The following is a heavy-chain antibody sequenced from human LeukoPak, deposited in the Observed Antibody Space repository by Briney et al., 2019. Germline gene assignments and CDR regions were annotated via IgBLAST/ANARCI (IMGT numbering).Heavy chain of an antibody. CDR2: ISSSGSTI. J-gene: IGHJ4*02. V-gene: IGHV3-48*03. D-gene: IGHD2-2*01. Sequence: GGSLRLSCAASGFTFSSYAMNWVRQAPGKGLEWVSYISSSGSTIYYADSVKGRFTISRDNTKNTLYLQMNSLRAEDTAVYYCASEVRYCSSTSCSDYWGQGTLVTVSS. CDR1: GFTFSSYA. CDR3: ASEVRYCSSTSCSDY.